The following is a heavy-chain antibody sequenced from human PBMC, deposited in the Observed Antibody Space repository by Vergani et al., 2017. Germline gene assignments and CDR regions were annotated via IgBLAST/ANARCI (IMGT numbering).Heavy chain of an antibody. J-gene: IGHJ4*02. CDR1: GDSISSGVYY. D-gene: IGHD3-22*01. Sequence: QVQLQESGPALVKPSQTLSLTCSVSGDSISSGVYYWNWIRQHPGKGLEWIGYIYSTGSTHHNPSLRRRINMSVDTSKNQFSLKLNSVTAADTAMYYCARMGGYDEGDAFRIGYFDSWGPGILVTVSS. V-gene: IGHV4-31*03. CDR2: IYSTGST. CDR3: ARMGGYDEGDAFRIGYFDS.